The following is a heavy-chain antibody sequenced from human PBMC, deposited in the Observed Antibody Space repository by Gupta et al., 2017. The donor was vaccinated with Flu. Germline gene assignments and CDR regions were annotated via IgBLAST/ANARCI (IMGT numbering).Heavy chain of an antibody. V-gene: IGHV2-26*01. CDR1: GFSVSDPSVG. Sequence: QVTLKESGPSLVKPRETLTLTLSVYGFSVSDPSVGVSWIRQPPGQALEWLAHFLSNGEKAYNSSLKSSLSLSRDTSRGQVVLSVTDVDPLDTATYFCARIHSYSCHSYGHYDLQYFDFWIQGTLVSVSS. CDR3: ARIHSYSCHSYGHYDLQYFDF. J-gene: IGHJ4*02. CDR2: FLSNGEK. D-gene: IGHD3-22*01.